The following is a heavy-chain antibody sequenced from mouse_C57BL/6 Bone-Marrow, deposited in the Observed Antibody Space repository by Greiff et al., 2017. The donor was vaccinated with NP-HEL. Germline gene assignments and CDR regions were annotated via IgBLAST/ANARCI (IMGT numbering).Heavy chain of an antibody. D-gene: IGHD1-2*01. CDR1: GFNITDYY. CDR2: IEPEDGET. J-gene: IGHJ2*01. CDR3: ARHHDYGAY. V-gene: IGHV14-2*01. Sequence: EVKLQQSGAELVKPGASVKLSCTASGFNITDYYMHWVKQRTEQGLEWIGGIEPEDGETKYAPKFPGKGTITADTSSNADYLKLSSLTSEDTAVYYCARHHDYGAYWGQGTTPTVSA.